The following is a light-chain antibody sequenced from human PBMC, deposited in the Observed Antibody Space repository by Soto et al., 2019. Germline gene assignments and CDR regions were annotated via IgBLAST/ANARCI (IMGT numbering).Light chain of an antibody. CDR3: QLYGISPQ. V-gene: IGKV3-20*01. CDR2: AAS. CDR1: QSVSSYY. J-gene: IGKJ5*01. Sequence: EIVLTQSPGTLSLSPGERATLSCRASQSVSSYYLAWYQQKPGQAPRLLIYAASSRATGIPDRFSGGGSGTDFTLTISRLEPEDFAVYYCQLYGISPQFGQGTRLEIK.